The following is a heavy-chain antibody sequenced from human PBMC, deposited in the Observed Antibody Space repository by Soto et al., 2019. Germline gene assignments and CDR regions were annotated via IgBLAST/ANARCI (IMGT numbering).Heavy chain of an antibody. D-gene: IGHD3-10*01. CDR3: ARGDRGAFDD. Sequence: EVQLVESGGALVQPGGSLRLSCVASGFTFSYYWMHWVRQPPGKGLVWVSRIHSDGSATTYADSVKGRFTISRDNAKNTLYLQMNSLTADDTAVYYCARGDRGAFDDWGQGTLVTVSS. J-gene: IGHJ4*02. V-gene: IGHV3-74*01. CDR2: IHSDGSAT. CDR1: GFTFSYYW.